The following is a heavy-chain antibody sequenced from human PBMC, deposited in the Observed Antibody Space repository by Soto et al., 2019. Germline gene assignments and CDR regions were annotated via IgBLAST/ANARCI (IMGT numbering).Heavy chain of an antibody. CDR3: ARGVSFMTTVTTFYFDF. D-gene: IGHD4-17*01. J-gene: IGHJ4*02. CDR2: AHYSGAT. Sequence: SDTLSLTCNVSGGSMNNYFWTWLRQPPGKGLEWIGYAHYSGATNYNPSLMSRLTISVDTSTKQFSLKLTSVTAADTAVYYCARGVSFMTTVTTFYFDFWGQGTLVTVSS. V-gene: IGHV4-59*01. CDR1: GGSMNNYF.